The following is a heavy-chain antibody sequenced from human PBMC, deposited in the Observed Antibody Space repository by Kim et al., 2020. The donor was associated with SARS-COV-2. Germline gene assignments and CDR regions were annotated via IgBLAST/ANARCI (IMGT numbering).Heavy chain of an antibody. CDR1: GGSFSGYY. CDR3: AGLLGYCSRTSCSKPFDY. J-gene: IGHJ4*01. V-gene: IGHV4-34*01. Sequence: SETLSLTCAVYGGSFSGYYWSWIRQPPGKGLEWIGEINHSGSTNYNPSLKSRVIISVGTSTNQFSLRLSSVTAADTAVYYCAGLLGYCSRTSCSKPFDY. CDR2: INHSGST. D-gene: IGHD2-2*01.